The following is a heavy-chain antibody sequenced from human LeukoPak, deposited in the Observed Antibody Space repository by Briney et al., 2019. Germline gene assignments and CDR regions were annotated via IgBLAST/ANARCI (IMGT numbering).Heavy chain of an antibody. CDR3: ARRNWAYWYFDL. D-gene: IGHD7-27*01. Sequence: GGSVKVSCTASGYTFTSFDINWVRQASGQGLEWMGWMNPHSGNTGFAQKLQGRVTLTRNTSISTAYMELSSLRSEDSAIYYCARRNWAYWYFDLWGRGAPVTVSS. CDR1: GYTFTSFD. V-gene: IGHV1-8*01. J-gene: IGHJ2*01. CDR2: MNPHSGNT.